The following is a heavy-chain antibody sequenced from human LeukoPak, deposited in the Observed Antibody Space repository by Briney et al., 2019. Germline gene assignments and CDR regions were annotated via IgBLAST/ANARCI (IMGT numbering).Heavy chain of an antibody. CDR3: ARDPPLRYFDLGAFDI. Sequence: ASVKVSCKASGYTFTSYYMHWVRQAPGQGLEWMGWISAYNGNTNYAQKLQGRVTMTTDTSTSTAYMELRSLRSDDTAVYYCARDPPLRYFDLGAFDIWGQGTMVTVSS. V-gene: IGHV1-18*04. D-gene: IGHD3-9*01. J-gene: IGHJ3*02. CDR1: GYTFTSYY. CDR2: ISAYNGNT.